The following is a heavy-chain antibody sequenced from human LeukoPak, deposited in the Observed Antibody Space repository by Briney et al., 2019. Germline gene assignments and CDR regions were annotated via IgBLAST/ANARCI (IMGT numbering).Heavy chain of an antibody. J-gene: IGHJ4*02. CDR3: VRDLHFVFDY. V-gene: IGHV3-48*02. Sequence: PGGSLRLSCTASGYTFRHCTLNWLRQAPGKGLEWVSYINGGSSTISYADSMRDRFTMSRDNAKDSLYLQMNSLRDEDTAVYYWVRDLHFVFDYCGQGTLVTVSS. CDR2: INGGSSTI. CDR1: GYTFRHCT.